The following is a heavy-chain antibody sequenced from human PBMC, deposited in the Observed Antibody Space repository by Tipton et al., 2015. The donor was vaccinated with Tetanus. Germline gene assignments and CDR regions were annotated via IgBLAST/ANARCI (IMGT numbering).Heavy chain of an antibody. Sequence: QVQLVQSGAEVRKPGSSVKVSCKTSGGSFSTYFTSWVRQAPGHGLEWMGGLIPIFGPPTYAQKFQGRVTISADESTSTAYMELRSLTSADTAIYYCAGEAINSEDRRAFDVWGQGTMVTVSP. D-gene: IGHD3-22*01. CDR1: GGSFSTYF. V-gene: IGHV1-69*01. CDR3: AGEAINSEDRRAFDV. CDR2: LIPIFGPP. J-gene: IGHJ3*01.